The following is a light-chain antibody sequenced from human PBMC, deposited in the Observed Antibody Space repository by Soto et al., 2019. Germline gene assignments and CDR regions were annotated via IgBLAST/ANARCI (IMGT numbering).Light chain of an antibody. CDR2: EDN. Sequence: NFMLTQPHSVSESPGKTVTISCTRSSGSIASNYVQWYQQRPGSAPTTVIYEDNQRPSGVPDRFSGSIDSSSNSAPLTISGLKTEDEADYYCQSYDSSTHVVFGGGTKLTVL. CDR3: QSYDSSTHVV. CDR1: SGSIASNY. V-gene: IGLV6-57*03. J-gene: IGLJ2*01.